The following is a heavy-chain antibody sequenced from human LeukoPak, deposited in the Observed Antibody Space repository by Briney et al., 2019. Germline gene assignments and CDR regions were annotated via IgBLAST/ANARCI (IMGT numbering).Heavy chain of an antibody. D-gene: IGHD3-22*01. CDR1: GFTVSSNY. V-gene: IGHV3-53*01. CDR3: ANSRRSGYWYFDL. J-gene: IGHJ2*01. CDR2: MYSAGFT. Sequence: GGSLRLSCVVSGFTVSSNYMSWVRQAPGKGLEWVSVMYSAGFTYYADSVKGRFTISRDNSKNTLNLQMNSLRAEDTAVYYCANSRRSGYWYFDLWGRGTLVTVSS.